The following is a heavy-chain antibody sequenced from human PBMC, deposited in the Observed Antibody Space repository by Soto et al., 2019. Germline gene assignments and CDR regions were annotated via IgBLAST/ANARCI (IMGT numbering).Heavy chain of an antibody. D-gene: IGHD3-10*01. V-gene: IGHV3-9*01. CDR1: GFTFDDYA. J-gene: IGHJ4*02. CDR3: AKGVLWFGEGSTSNEGYFDY. Sequence: EVQLVESGGGLVQPGRSLRLSCAASGFTFDDYAMHWVRQAPGKGLEWVSGISWNSGSIGYADSVKGRFTISRDNAKNSLYLHMNSLRAEDTALYYCAKGVLWFGEGSTSNEGYFDYWGQGTLVTVS. CDR2: ISWNSGSI.